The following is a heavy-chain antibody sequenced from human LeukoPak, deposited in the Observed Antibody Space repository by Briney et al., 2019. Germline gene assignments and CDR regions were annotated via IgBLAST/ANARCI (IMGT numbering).Heavy chain of an antibody. CDR1: GYTFTAYY. V-gene: IGHV1-2*06. CDR2: INPNSGGT. J-gene: IGHJ4*02. CDR3: ARSQEFDY. Sequence: ASVKVSCKASGYTFTAYYMHWVRQAPVQGLEWMGRINPNSGGTNYAQKFQGRVTMTRDTSISAAYMELSSLRSDDTAVYYCARSQEFDYWGQGTLVTVSS.